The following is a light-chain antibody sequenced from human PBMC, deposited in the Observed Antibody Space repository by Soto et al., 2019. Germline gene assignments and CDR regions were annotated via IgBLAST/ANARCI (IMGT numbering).Light chain of an antibody. Sequence: DIQMTQSPSSLSASVGDRVTITCRASQSISSYLNWYQQKPGKAPKLLIYAASSLQSGVPSRFSGSGSGTDVTLTISSLQPEDFATYYCQQSYSNLWTFGQGTKVEIK. CDR3: QQSYSNLWT. J-gene: IGKJ1*01. CDR2: AAS. V-gene: IGKV1-39*01. CDR1: QSISSY.